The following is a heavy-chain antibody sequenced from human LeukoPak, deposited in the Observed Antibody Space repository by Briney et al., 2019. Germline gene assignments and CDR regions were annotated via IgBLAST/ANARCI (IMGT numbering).Heavy chain of an antibody. J-gene: IGHJ4*02. CDR3: ARDGDYYFDY. CDR2: IYYSGST. Sequence: SETLSLTCTVSGGSISSSSYYWGWIRQPPGKGLEWIGSIYYSGSTYYNPSLKSRVTISVDKSKNQFSLKLSSVTAADTAVYYCARDGDYYFDYWGQGTLVTVSS. V-gene: IGHV4-39*07. CDR1: GGSISSSSYY. D-gene: IGHD7-27*01.